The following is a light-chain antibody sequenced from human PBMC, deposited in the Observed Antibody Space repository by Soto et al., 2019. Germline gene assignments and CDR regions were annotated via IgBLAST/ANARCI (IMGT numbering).Light chain of an antibody. CDR2: GAS. CDR1: QSVSNNY. J-gene: IGKJ1*01. V-gene: IGKV3-20*01. CDR3: QHYGGSGT. Sequence: EIVMTQSPGTLSLSPGERATLSCRASQSVSNNYLAWYQQKSGQSPRLLIYGASTRATVIPDRFSGSGSGTDFTLTINRLEPEDFAVYFCQHYGGSGTFGQGTKVDIK.